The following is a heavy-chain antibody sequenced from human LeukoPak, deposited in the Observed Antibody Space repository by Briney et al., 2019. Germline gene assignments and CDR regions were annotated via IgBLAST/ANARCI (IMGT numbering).Heavy chain of an antibody. V-gene: IGHV4-4*07. CDR3: ARWVAARPYYYYYYMDV. J-gene: IGHJ6*03. D-gene: IGHD6-6*01. CDR1: GGSTRSYY. CDR2: IDSSGNT. Sequence: PSETLSLTCTVSGGSTRSYYWSWIRQPAGKGLEWIGRIDSSGNTNYNPSLKSRLTMSVDTSRNQFSLKLNSVTAADTAVYYCARWVAARPYYYYYYMDVWGKGTTVTVSS.